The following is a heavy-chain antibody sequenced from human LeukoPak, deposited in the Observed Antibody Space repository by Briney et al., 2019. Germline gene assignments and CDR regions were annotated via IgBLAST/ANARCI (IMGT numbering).Heavy chain of an antibody. CDR1: GFTFSSYA. V-gene: IGHV3-30*04. D-gene: IGHD6-13*01. CDR3: ARDRGVYSRTLED. Sequence: GGSLRLSCAASGFTFSSYAMHWVRQAPGKGLEWVAVISYDGSNKYYADSVKGRFTISRDNSKNTLYLQMNSLRAEDTAVYYCARDRGVYSRTLEDWGQGTLVTVSS. J-gene: IGHJ4*02. CDR2: ISYDGSNK.